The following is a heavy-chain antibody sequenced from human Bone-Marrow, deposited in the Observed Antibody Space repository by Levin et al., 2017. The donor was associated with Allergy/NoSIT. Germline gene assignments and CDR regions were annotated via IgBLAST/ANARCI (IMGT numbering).Heavy chain of an antibody. CDR2: INRDGSEK. CDR3: ARGYNSPNWFGP. V-gene: IGHV3-7*04. D-gene: IGHD2-2*02. J-gene: IGHJ5*02. CDR1: GFTFDNYW. Sequence: GGSLRLSCVASGFTFDNYWMTWVRQAPGKGLEWVANINRDGSEKFSADSVEGRFTISRDNAKHSLYLQMHSLRDEDTAVYFCARGYNSPNWFGPWGQGTLVTVSS.